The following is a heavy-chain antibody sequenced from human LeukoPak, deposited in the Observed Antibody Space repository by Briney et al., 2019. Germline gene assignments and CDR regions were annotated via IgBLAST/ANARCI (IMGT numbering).Heavy chain of an antibody. V-gene: IGHV3-7*01. D-gene: IGHD2-15*01. CDR2: IKQGGSEK. Sequence: PGGSLRLSCAASGFTFSSYWMSWVRQAPGKGLEWVANIKQGGSEKYYVDSVKGRFTISRDNAKNSLYLQMNSLRAEDTAVYYCARDPTYGVVVAAALHYYYYMDVWGKGTTVTVSS. CDR1: GFTFSSYW. CDR3: ARDPTYGVVVAAALHYYYYMDV. J-gene: IGHJ6*03.